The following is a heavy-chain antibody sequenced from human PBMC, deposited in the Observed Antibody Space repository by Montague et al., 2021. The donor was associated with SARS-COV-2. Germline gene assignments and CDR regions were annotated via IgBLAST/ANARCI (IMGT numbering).Heavy chain of an antibody. Sequence: SETLSLTCTVSGGSLSNYYWSWIRQPPGEGLQWIGEIHHSGGTNYNPSLKSRVTISVDTSKNQLSLKLSSVTAADTDVYYCTRGRASSTLFVSHQRGFDPWGQGTLVTVSS. CDR3: TRGRASSTLFVSHQRGFDP. V-gene: IGHV4-34*01. CDR1: GGSLSNYY. D-gene: IGHD3-9*01. CDR2: IHHSGGT. J-gene: IGHJ5*02.